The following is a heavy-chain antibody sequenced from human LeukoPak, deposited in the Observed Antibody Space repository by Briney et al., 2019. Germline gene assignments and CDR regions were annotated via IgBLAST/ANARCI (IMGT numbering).Heavy chain of an antibody. Sequence: PSQTLSLTCTVSGGSISIYYCTWIRPAAGKGLEWNGRIHTSGRTNHNPSLKSRFTMSVDTSNNQFSLKLSSVPAADTAVYYCARETEVPGGRSWDFWGQGTLVTVSS. J-gene: IGHJ4*02. CDR2: IHTSGRT. CDR1: GGSISIYY. D-gene: IGHD6-19*01. CDR3: ARETEVPGGRSWDF. V-gene: IGHV4-4*07.